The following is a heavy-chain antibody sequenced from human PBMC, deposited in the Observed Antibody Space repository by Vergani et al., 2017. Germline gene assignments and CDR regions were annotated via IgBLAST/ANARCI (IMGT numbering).Heavy chain of an antibody. V-gene: IGHV4-59*12. CDR2: IYYSGST. CDR3: ARVSPMVVTAIHGYYYYGMDV. D-gene: IGHD2-21*02. CDR1: GGSISSYY. J-gene: IGHJ6*02. Sequence: QVQLQESGPGLVKPSETLSLTCTVSGGSISSYYWSWIRQPPGKGLEWIGYIYYSGSTNYNPSLKSRVTISVDTSKNQFSLKLSSVTAADTAVYYCARVSPMVVTAIHGYYYYGMDVWGQGTTVTVSS.